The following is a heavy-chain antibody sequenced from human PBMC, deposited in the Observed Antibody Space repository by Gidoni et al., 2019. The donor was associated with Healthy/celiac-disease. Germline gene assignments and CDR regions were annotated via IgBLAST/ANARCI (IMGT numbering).Heavy chain of an antibody. D-gene: IGHD3-22*01. CDR3: ARDQTRDALLEYYYDSSGYFDY. CDR2: ISSSSSTI. J-gene: IGHJ4*02. V-gene: IGHV3-48*02. CDR1: GFTFVSYS. Sequence: EVQLVESGGGLVQPGGSLRLSCAASGFTFVSYSMNWVRQAPGKGLEWVSYISSSSSTIYYADSVKGRFTISRDNAKNSLYLQMNSLRDEDTAVYYCARDQTRDALLEYYYDSSGYFDYWGQGTLVTVSS.